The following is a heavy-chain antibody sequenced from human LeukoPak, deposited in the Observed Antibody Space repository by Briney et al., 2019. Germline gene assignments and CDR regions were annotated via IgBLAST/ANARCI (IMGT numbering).Heavy chain of an antibody. V-gene: IGHV3-30*02. J-gene: IGHJ6*03. CDR3: AKGGGYEAQYYYYYLDV. CDR2: IRFDGSNK. D-gene: IGHD5-12*01. CDR1: GFTFSSYE. Sequence: GGSLRLSCAASGFTFSSYEMNWVRQAPGKGLEWVAFIRFDGSNKYYADSVKGRFTISRDNSKNTLYLQMKSLRAEDTAVYYCAKGGGYEAQYYYYYLDVWGQGTLVTVSS.